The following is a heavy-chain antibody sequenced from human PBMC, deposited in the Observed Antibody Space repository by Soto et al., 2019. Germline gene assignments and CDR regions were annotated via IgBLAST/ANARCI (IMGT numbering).Heavy chain of an antibody. CDR1: GFTFSNAW. Sequence: GSLRLSCAASGFTFSNAWMSWVRQAPGKGLEWVGRIKSKTDGGTTDYAAPVKGRFTISRDDSKNTLYLQMNSLKTEDTAVYYCTTDLPHYYDSSGYSGDAFDIWGQGTMVTVSS. CDR3: TTDLPHYYDSSGYSGDAFDI. CDR2: IKSKTDGGTT. D-gene: IGHD3-22*01. J-gene: IGHJ3*02. V-gene: IGHV3-15*01.